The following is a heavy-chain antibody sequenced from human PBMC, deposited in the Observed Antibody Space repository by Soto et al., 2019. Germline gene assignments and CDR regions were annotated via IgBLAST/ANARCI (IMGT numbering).Heavy chain of an antibody. D-gene: IGHD5-12*01. V-gene: IGHV4-59*08. CDR3: ARRTSLVATIAAAFDI. CDR2: IDYSGYT. Sequence: SETLSLTCTVSGGSSISHYWTWIRQPPGKGLEWIGYIDYSGYTNYNPSLKSRVTISLDTSKNQFSLNLNSLTAADTAVYYCARRTSLVATIAAAFDIWGQGTMVTVSS. CDR1: GGSSISHY. J-gene: IGHJ3*02.